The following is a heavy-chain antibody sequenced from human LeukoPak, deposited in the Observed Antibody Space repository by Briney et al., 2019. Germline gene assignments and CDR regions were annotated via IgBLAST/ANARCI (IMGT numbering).Heavy chain of an antibody. J-gene: IGHJ4*02. D-gene: IGHD6-13*01. CDR1: GGSFSGYY. CDR2: INHSGST. CDR3: ARTAAAGLDY. V-gene: IGHV4-34*01. Sequence: PSETLSLTCAVYGGSFSGYYWSWIRQPPGKGLEWIGEINHSGSTSYNPSLKSRVTISVDTSKNQFSLKLSSVTAADTAVYYCARTAAAGLDYWGQGTLVTVSS.